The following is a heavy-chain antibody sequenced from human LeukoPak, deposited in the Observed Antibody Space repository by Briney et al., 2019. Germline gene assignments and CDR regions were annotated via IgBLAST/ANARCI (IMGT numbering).Heavy chain of an antibody. CDR1: AFTFSSYA. V-gene: IGHV3-30-3*01. J-gene: IGHJ4*02. CDR3: ARNQAGEISGFDY. Sequence: AGGSLRLSCAASAFTFSSYAMHWVRQAPGKGLEWVAVIAYDGSNIHYADSVKGRFTISRDNSKSTLYLQMNSLRTEDTAVYYCARNQAGEISGFDYRGQGTLVTVSS. D-gene: IGHD1-14*01. CDR2: IAYDGSNI.